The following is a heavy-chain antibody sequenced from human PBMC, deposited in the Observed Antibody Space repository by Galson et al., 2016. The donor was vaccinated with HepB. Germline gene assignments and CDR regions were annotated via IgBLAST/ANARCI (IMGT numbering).Heavy chain of an antibody. V-gene: IGHV4-4*02. D-gene: IGHD3-3*01. CDR1: GASITTNNW. CDR2: VYHSGIT. J-gene: IGHJ4*02. CDR3: AKSAPIRFLEWSNRSVFEY. Sequence: SETLSLTCAVSGASITTNNWWSWVRQSPGKGLEWIGEVYHSGITNYNPSLKSRVTMSIDKSKNEFSLQLTSVTVADTAVYFCAKSAPIRFLEWSNRSVFEYWGQGPLVTVSS.